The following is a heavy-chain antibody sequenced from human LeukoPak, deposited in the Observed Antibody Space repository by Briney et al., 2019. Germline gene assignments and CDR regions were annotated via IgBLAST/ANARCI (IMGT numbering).Heavy chain of an antibody. D-gene: IGHD6-19*01. CDR1: GDSVSSNSAA. CDR3: ARVMCPWYSSGWCYFDY. V-gene: IGHV6-1*01. J-gene: IGHJ4*02. CDR2: TYYRSKWYN. Sequence: SQTLSLTCAISGDSVSSNSAAWNWIRQSPSRGLEWLGRTYYRSKWYNDYAVSVKSRITINPDTSKNQFSLQLNSVTPEDTAVYYCARVMCPWYSSGWCYFDYWGQGTLVTVSS.